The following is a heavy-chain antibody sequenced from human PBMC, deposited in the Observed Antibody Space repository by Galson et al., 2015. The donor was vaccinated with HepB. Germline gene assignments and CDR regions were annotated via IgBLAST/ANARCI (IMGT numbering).Heavy chain of an antibody. D-gene: IGHD6-6*01. J-gene: IGHJ3*02. Sequence: ETLSLTCTVSGGSISSYYWSWIRQPPGKGLEWIGYIYYSGSTNYNPSLKSRVTISVDTSKNQFSLKLSSVTAADTAVYYCARDPIVGNSSSYAFDIWGQGTMVTVSS. V-gene: IGHV4-59*01. CDR1: GGSISSYY. CDR3: ARDPIVGNSSSYAFDI. CDR2: IYYSGST.